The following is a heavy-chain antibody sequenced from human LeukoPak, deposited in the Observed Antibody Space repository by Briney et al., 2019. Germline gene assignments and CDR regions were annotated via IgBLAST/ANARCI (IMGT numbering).Heavy chain of an antibody. CDR2: INPNSGGT. CDR3: ARFRDYYYDSSGYYFGFYYYYYGMDV. D-gene: IGHD3-22*01. CDR1: GYTFTGYY. Sequence: ALVKVSCKASGYTFTGYYMHWVRQAPGQGLEWMGRINPNSGGTNYAQKFQGRVTMTRDTSISTAYMELSRLRSDDTAVYYCARFRDYYYDSSGYYFGFYYYYYGMDVWGQGTTVTVS. V-gene: IGHV1-2*06. J-gene: IGHJ6*02.